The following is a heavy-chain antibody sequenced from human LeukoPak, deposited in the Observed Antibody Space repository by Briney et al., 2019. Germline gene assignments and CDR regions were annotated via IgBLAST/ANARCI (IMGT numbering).Heavy chain of an antibody. CDR3: TTLGYHLDS. D-gene: IGHD3-22*01. CDR1: GFDFGAYE. J-gene: IGHJ4*02. V-gene: IGHV3-48*03. Sequence: GGSLRLSCAASGFDFGAYEMNWVRQAPGKGLEWVAYFAGSDTTKYYADSVRGRFTISRDNAKKSLYLQMNSLRAEDTALYYCTTLGYHLDSWGQGTLVTVSS. CDR2: FAGSDTTK.